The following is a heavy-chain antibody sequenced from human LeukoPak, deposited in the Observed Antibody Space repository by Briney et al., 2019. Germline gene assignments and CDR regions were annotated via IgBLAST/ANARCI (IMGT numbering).Heavy chain of an antibody. J-gene: IGHJ3*02. V-gene: IGHV3-53*01. Sequence: GGSLRLSCAASGFSVSSNFMSWVRQAPGKGLEWVSVIYSGGYTSYADSVKGRFTISRDNSKNTVYLQMNSLRAEDTAVYYCAKDSGDSSVRAFDIWGQGTMVTVSS. D-gene: IGHD3-22*01. CDR3: AKDSGDSSVRAFDI. CDR1: GFSVSSNF. CDR2: IYSGGYT.